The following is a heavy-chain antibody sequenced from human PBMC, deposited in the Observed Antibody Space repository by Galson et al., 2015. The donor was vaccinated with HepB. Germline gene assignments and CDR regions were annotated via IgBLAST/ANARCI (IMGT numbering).Heavy chain of an antibody. D-gene: IGHD3-10*01. CDR1: GFSLTTSGVG. CDR3: AHTALLWFGEFSSYGMDV. CDR2: IFWDDDK. Sequence: PALVKPTQTLTLTCTFSGFSLTTSGVGVGWIRQPPGKALEWLAVIFWDDDKLYSPSLKRRLTITKDTSKHQVVLAMANVDPVDTATYYCAHTALLWFGEFSSYGMDVWGQGTTVTVSS. J-gene: IGHJ6*02. V-gene: IGHV2-5*02.